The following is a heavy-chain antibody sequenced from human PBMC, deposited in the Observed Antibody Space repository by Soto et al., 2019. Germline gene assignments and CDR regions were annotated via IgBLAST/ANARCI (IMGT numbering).Heavy chain of an antibody. CDR2: IYYSGST. CDR1: GGSISSYY. J-gene: IGHJ6*03. Sequence: SETLSLTCTVSGGSISSYYWSWIRQPPGKGLEWIGYIYYSGSTNYNPSLKSRVTISVDTSKNQFSLKLSSVTAADTAVYYCARIERQQLYYYYMDVWGKGTTVTVSS. V-gene: IGHV4-59*01. CDR3: ARIERQQLYYYYMDV. D-gene: IGHD6-13*01.